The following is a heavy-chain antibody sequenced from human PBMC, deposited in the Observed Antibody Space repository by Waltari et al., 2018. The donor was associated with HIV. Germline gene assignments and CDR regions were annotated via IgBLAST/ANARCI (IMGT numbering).Heavy chain of an antibody. CDR1: GFTFDDYT. CDR2: ISWDGGST. D-gene: IGHD1-26*01. Sequence: EVQLVESGGVVVQPGGSLRLSCAASGFTFDDYTMPWVRQAPGNGLEWVSLISWDGGSTYYADSVKGRFTISRDNSKNSLYLQMNSLRTEDTALYYSAKGTVGATPYFDYWGQGTLVTVSS. V-gene: IGHV3-43*01. J-gene: IGHJ4*02. CDR3: AKGTVGATPYFDY.